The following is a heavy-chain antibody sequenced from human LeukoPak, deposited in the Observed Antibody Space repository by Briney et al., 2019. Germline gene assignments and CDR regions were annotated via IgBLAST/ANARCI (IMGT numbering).Heavy chain of an antibody. CDR2: IIPIFGTA. CDR1: GGTFSSYA. D-gene: IGHD1-26*01. Sequence: SVKVSCKASGGTFSSYAISWVRQAPGQGLEWMGGIIPIFGTANYAQKFQGRVTITTDESTSTAYMELRSLRSDDTAVYYCARDRVGASNDYWGQGTLVTVSS. J-gene: IGHJ4*02. V-gene: IGHV1-69*05. CDR3: ARDRVGASNDY.